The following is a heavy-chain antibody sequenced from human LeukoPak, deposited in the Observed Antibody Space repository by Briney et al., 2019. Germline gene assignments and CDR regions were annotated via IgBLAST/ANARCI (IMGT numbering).Heavy chain of an antibody. CDR3: ARHRDYVPDI. D-gene: IGHD3-16*01. J-gene: IGHJ3*02. V-gene: IGHV5-51*01. CDR1: GYTFTSYW. CDR2: IYPGDSYT. Sequence: GESLKISRKGSGYTFTSYWIGWVRQMPGKRLEWMGIIYPGDSYTRYSPSFQGQVTVSADKSISSAYLQWSSLKASDTAMYYCARHRDYVPDIWGQGTMVTVSS.